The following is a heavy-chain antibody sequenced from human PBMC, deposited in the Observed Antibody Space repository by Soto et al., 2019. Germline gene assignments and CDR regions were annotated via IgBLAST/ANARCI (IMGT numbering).Heavy chain of an antibody. CDR2: IYPGDSDT. J-gene: IGHJ6*02. V-gene: IGHV5-51*01. D-gene: IGHD6-19*01. CDR1: GYSFSSYW. CDR3: ARSKRGAYSSGWYSLSGYYNYGIDV. Sequence: GESLKISCKASGYSFSSYWIGWVRQMPGKGLERMGIIYPGDSDTKYSPSVQGQVTISADRSISTAYLQRTSLKASDTAMYYCARSKRGAYSSGWYSLSGYYNYGIDVWGQGTKVTVS.